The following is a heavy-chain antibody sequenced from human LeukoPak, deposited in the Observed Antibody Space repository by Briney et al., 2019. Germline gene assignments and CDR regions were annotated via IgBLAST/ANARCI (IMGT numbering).Heavy chain of an antibody. V-gene: IGHV1-69*13. CDR1: GGTFSSYA. J-gene: IGHJ4*02. CDR3: ASSTDYADSIFDY. Sequence: EASVKVSCKASGGTFSSYATSWVRQAPGQGLEWMGGIIPIFGTANYAQKFQGRVTITADESTSTAYMELSSLRSEDTAVYYCASSTDYADSIFDYWGQGTLVTVSS. D-gene: IGHD4-17*01. CDR2: IIPIFGTA.